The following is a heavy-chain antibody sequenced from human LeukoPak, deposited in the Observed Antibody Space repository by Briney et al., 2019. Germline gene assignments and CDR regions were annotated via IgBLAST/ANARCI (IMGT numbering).Heavy chain of an antibody. V-gene: IGHV3-30-3*01. CDR1: GFTFSSYA. CDR2: IAYDGSNK. J-gene: IGHJ4*02. D-gene: IGHD2/OR15-2a*01. CDR3: AREISMLTGFDY. Sequence: PGGSLRLSCAASGFTFSSYAMHWVRQAPGKGLEWVAVIAYDGSNKYYADSVKGRFTISRDNSKNTLYLQMNSLRAEDTAVYYCAREISMLTGFDYWGQGTLVTVSS.